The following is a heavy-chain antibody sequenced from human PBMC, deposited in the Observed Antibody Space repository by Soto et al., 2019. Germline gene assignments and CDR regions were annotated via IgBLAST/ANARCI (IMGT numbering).Heavy chain of an antibody. CDR1: GFTFGNYW. Sequence: GGSLRLSCAASGFTFGNYWMHWVHQAPGKGLEWVSRMNSDGSTTNYADSVKGRFTVSRDNARNTLHLQMNSLRAEDTAVYYCATAEVDHWGPGTLVTVSS. CDR2: MNSDGSTT. J-gene: IGHJ5*02. CDR3: ATAEVDH. V-gene: IGHV3-74*01.